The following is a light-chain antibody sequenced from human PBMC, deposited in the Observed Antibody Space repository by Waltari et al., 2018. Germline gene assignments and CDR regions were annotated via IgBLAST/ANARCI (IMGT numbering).Light chain of an antibody. V-gene: IGKV4-1*01. CDR1: QSILHSSNNYNY. CDR2: WAS. CDR3: QQYYTSPDT. Sequence: DIVMTQSPESLAVSLGERATISCTASQSILHSSNNYNYLAWYQQKPDQPPTLLISWASDPESGGPDRISGSGSVTDFTLTVSSLQAEDGALYYCQQYYTSPDTFRQGTKLEIK. J-gene: IGKJ2*01.